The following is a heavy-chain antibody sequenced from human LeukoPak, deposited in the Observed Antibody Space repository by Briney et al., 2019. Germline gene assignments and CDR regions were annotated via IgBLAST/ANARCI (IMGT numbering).Heavy chain of an antibody. CDR3: ASPQDNSGYYLDFVY. D-gene: IGHD3-22*01. CDR2: ISYDGSNK. CDR1: GFTFSSYP. V-gene: IGHV3-30-3*01. Sequence: GGSLRLSCAAFGFTFSSYPMHWVRQAPGKGLEWVALISYDGSNKDHADSVKGRFTISRDNSKNTLYLLMNSLRPEDTAVYYCASPQDNSGYYLDFVYWGQGSLVTVSS. J-gene: IGHJ4*02.